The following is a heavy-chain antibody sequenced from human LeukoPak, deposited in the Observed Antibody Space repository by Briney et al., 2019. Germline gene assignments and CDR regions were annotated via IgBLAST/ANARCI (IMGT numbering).Heavy chain of an antibody. CDR1: GFTFSSYA. CDR3: AGGTGFIIKD. Sequence: GGSLRLSCAASGFTFSSYAMSWVRQAPGKGLEWVSGISGSGDNTYYADSVKGRFTISRDNSKNTLYVQVNSLGTEDTAMYYCAGGTGFIIKDWGQGTLVTVSS. J-gene: IGHJ4*02. CDR2: ISGSGDNT. D-gene: IGHD3-9*01. V-gene: IGHV3-23*01.